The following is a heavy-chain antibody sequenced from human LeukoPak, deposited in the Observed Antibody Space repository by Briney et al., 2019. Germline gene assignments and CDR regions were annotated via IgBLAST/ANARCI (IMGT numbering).Heavy chain of an antibody. CDR3: ASSGGSGSYWEYYYYYYGMDV. CDR2: INPNSGGT. CDR1: GYTFTGYY. J-gene: IGHJ6*02. Sequence: ASVKVSCKASGYTFTGYYMHWVRQAPGQGLEWMGWINPNSGGTNYAQKFQGRVTMTRNTSISTAYMELSSLRSEDTAVYYCASSGGSGSYWEYYYYYYGMDVWGQGTTVTVSS. D-gene: IGHD3-10*01. V-gene: IGHV1-2*02.